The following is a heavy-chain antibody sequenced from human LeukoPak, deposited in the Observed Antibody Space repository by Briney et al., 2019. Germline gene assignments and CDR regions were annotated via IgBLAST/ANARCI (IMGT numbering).Heavy chain of an antibody. J-gene: IGHJ4*02. Sequence: SQTLSLTCTVSGGSISSGDYYWSWIRQPPGKGLEWIGYIYYSGSTYYNPSLKSRVTISVDTSKNQFSLKLSSVTAADTAVYYCAKEGVSTGTRRGPGDYWGQGTLVTVSS. CDR2: IYYSGST. D-gene: IGHD1-7*01. CDR1: GGSISSGDYY. V-gene: IGHV4-30-4*01. CDR3: AKEGVSTGTRRGPGDY.